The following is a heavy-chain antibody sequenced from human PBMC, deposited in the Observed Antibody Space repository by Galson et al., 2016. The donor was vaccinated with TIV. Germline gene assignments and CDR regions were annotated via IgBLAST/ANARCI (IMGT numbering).Heavy chain of an antibody. CDR3: ARATNYYDNWFDP. CDR1: GGNFNSYS. D-gene: IGHD3-10*01. V-gene: IGHV1-69*08. CDR2: IIPMLGRA. J-gene: IGHJ5*02. Sequence: SVKVSCKASGGNFNSYSIIWVRQAPGQGLEWMGRIIPMLGRANYAQKFQGRVTITADKSTSTAYMDVSSLTSEDTAVYYCARATNYYDNWFDPWGQGTLVTVSS.